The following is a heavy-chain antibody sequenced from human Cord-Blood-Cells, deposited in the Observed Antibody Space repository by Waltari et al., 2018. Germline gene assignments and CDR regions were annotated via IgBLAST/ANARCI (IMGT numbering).Heavy chain of an antibody. D-gene: IGHD3-3*01. CDR2: IYWNDDK. CDR1: GFSLSPSGVG. V-gene: IGHV2-5*01. CDR3: AHMQGDFWSGYWAFDY. Sequence: QITLKESGPTLVKPTQTLTLPCTFPGFSLSPSGVGVGWIRQPLGKALEWLALIYWNDDKRYSPSLKSRLTITKDTSKNQVVLTMTNMDPVDTATYYCAHMQGDFWSGYWAFDYWGQGTLVTVSS. J-gene: IGHJ4*02.